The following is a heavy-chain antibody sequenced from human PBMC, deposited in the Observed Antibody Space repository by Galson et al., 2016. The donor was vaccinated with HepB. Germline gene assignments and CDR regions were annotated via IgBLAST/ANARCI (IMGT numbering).Heavy chain of an antibody. V-gene: IGHV4-34*01. J-gene: IGHJ6*03. CDR2: INDSGST. CDR1: GGSFNANY. Sequence: SETLSLTCAVYGGSFNANYWSWIRQPPGKGLEWIGEINDSGSTNNNPSLKSRLTISVDTSKNQFSLNLRSVTAADTAVYYCARSTTPSYLRNTRYYSLDVWGMGTTVTVSS. D-gene: IGHD2/OR15-2a*01. CDR3: ARSTTPSYLRNTRYYSLDV.